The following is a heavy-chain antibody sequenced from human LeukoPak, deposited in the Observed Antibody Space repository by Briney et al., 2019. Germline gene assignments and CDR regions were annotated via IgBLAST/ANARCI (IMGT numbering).Heavy chain of an antibody. CDR2: INPNSGGT. J-gene: IGHJ3*02. D-gene: IGHD3-22*01. CDR1: GYTFTGYY. V-gene: IGHV1-2*02. Sequence: ASVKVSCKASGYTFTGYYMHWVRQAPGQGLEWMGLINPNSGGTNYAQKLQGRVTMTTDTSTSTAYMELRSLRSDDTAVYYCVTGWDSSGYYAFDIWGQGTMVTVSS. CDR3: VTGWDSSGYYAFDI.